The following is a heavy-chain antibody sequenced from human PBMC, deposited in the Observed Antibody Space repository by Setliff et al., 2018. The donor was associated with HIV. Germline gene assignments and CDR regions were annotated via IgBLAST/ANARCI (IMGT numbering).Heavy chain of an antibody. D-gene: IGHD3-22*01. J-gene: IGHJ2*01. CDR2: IYYSGST. CDR3: ARDPYDTSGYSNYYFDL. CDR1: GASISSGDYY. Sequence: PSETLSLTCTVSGASISSGDYYWTWIRQPPGKGLEWIGYIYYSGSTYYNPSLKSRVTISVDTSRNQFSLKLNSATAADTAVYYCARDPYDTSGYSNYYFDLWGRGTLVTVSS. V-gene: IGHV4-30-4*08.